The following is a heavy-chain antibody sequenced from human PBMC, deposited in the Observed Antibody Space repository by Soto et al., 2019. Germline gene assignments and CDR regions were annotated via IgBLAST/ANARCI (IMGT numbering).Heavy chain of an antibody. J-gene: IGHJ5*02. D-gene: IGHD3-10*01. CDR3: ARDWDSSGLFDP. Sequence: SETLSLTCSVSGASITTYYWSWIRQPPGKGLEWIGSISYSGSTKYNPSLESRVMISLDTSKSQFSLRLTSVTAADTALYYCARDWDSSGLFDPWGQGALVTVSS. CDR1: GASITTYY. CDR2: ISYSGST. V-gene: IGHV4-59*01.